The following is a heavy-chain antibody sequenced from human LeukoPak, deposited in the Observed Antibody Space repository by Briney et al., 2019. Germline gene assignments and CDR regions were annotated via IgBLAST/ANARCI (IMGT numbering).Heavy chain of an antibody. V-gene: IGHV4-31*03. CDR2: IHHGGST. Sequence: PSETLSLTCTVSGGSISSGGYYSSWIRQHPGKGPEWIGYIHHGGSTYYNPSLKSRVSISVDTSMNQFSLNLTSVTAADTAIYFCARVVGDYFDYWGRGTLVTVSS. D-gene: IGHD1-26*01. CDR3: ARVVGDYFDY. CDR1: GGSISSGGYY. J-gene: IGHJ4*02.